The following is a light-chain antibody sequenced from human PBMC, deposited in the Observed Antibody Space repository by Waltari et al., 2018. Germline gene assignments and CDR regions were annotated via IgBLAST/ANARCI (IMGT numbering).Light chain of an antibody. J-gene: IGKJ1*01. CDR1: RSLLHSDGYNY. Sequence: DIVMTQSPLSLPVTPGKPASIPCRSSRSLLHSDGYNYLDWYLQKPGQPPQLLIYWGSNRASGVPDRFSGRGSGADFTLEISRVEAEDVGVYYCMQSLQTPPWTFGQGTKVEIK. V-gene: IGKV2-28*01. CDR3: MQSLQTPPWT. CDR2: WGS.